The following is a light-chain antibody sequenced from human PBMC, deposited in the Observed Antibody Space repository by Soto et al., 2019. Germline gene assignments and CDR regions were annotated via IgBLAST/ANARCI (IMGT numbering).Light chain of an antibody. CDR1: SRDVGGYNY. CDR2: EVS. V-gene: IGLV2-14*01. J-gene: IGLJ3*02. Sequence: QSALTQPASVSGSPGQSITISCTGTSRDVGGYNYVSWYQQHPGKAPKLMIYEVSNRPSGVSDRFSGSKSGNTASLTISGLQAEDEADYYCCSYTSSGTDCVFGGVTKLTVL. CDR3: CSYTSSGTDCV.